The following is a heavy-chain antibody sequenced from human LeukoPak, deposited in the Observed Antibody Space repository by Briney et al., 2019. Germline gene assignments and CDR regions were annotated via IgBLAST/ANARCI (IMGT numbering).Heavy chain of an antibody. CDR1: GGSFSGYF. CDR2: INHSGST. V-gene: IGHV4-34*01. CDR3: ARVARRGYTYGYPDY. Sequence: SETLSLTCAVYGGSFSGYFWSWIRHPPGKGLEWIGEINHSGSTNHNPSLKSRVTMSVDTSKNQFSLKLTSVTAADTAVYYCARVARRGYTYGYPDYWGQGTLVTVSS. J-gene: IGHJ4*02. D-gene: IGHD5-12*01.